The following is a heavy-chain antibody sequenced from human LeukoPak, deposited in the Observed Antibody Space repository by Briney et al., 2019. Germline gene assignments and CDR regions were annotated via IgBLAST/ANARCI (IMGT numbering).Heavy chain of an antibody. J-gene: IGHJ4*02. CDR2: IFGSGGST. CDR1: GFTFSTYA. CDR3: AKTTTGYSSGRYPGWPVDY. V-gene: IGHV3-23*01. Sequence: GGSLRLSCAASGFTFSTYAMYWVRQAPGKGLEWVSGIFGSGGSTHYADSVKGRFTISRDNSKNTVYLQMNSLRAEDTAVYYCAKTTTGYSSGRYPGWPVDYWGQGTLVTVSS. D-gene: IGHD6-19*01.